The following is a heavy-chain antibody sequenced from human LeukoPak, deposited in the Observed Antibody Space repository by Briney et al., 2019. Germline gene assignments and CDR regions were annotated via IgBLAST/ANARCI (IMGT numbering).Heavy chain of an antibody. CDR3: ARIGGLYQLLHHGMDV. CDR1: GGSFSGYY. J-gene: IGHJ6*02. CDR2: INHSGST. D-gene: IGHD2-2*01. Sequence: SETLSLTCAVYGGSFSGYYWSWIRQPPGKGLEWIGEINHSGSTNYNPSLKSRVTISVDTSKNQFSLKLSSVTAADTAVYYCARIGGLYQLLHHGMDVWGQGTTVTVPS. V-gene: IGHV4-34*01.